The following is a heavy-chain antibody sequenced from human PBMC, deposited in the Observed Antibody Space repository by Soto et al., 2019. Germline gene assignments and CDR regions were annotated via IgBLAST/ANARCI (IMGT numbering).Heavy chain of an antibody. Sequence: ASVKVSCKVSGYTLTELSMHWVRQAPGKGLEWMGGFDPEDGETIYAQKFQGRVTMTEDTSTDTAYMELSSLRSEDTAVYYCATIFDYDILTGYSPNFDYWGQGTLVTVSS. CDR1: GYTLTELS. J-gene: IGHJ4*02. CDR2: FDPEDGET. CDR3: ATIFDYDILTGYSPNFDY. V-gene: IGHV1-24*01. D-gene: IGHD3-9*01.